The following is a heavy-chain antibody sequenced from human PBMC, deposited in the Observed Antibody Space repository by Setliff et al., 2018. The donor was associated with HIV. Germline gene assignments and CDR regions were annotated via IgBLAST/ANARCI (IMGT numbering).Heavy chain of an antibody. Sequence: PSETLSLTCAVSGDSITTNNFFWGWIRQPPGKGLEWLANIYSDGNTYYNPSLKSRVTISLDTSKNNFSLNLTSVTAADTAVYFCARGLGRGSGTYYNPPGYWGPGTLVTVSS. J-gene: IGHJ4*02. CDR2: IYSDGNT. CDR1: GDSITTNNFF. D-gene: IGHD3-10*01. V-gene: IGHV4-39*02. CDR3: ARGLGRGSGTYYNPPGY.